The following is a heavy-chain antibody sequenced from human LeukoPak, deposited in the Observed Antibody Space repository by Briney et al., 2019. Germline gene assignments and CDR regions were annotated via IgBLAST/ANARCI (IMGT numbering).Heavy chain of an antibody. V-gene: IGHV1-46*01. CDR3: ARGRLQFSTLGLFDY. CDR2: INPSGGST. D-gene: IGHD5-24*01. Sequence: ASVKVSCKASGYAFTSYYMHWVRQAPGQGLEWMGIINPSGGSTSYAQKFQGRVTMTRDMSTSTVYMELSSLRSEDTAVYYCARGRLQFSTLGLFDYWGQGTLVTVSS. J-gene: IGHJ4*02. CDR1: GYAFTSYY.